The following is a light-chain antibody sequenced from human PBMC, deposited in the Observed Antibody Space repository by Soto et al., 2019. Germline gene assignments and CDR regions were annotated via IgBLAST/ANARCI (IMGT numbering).Light chain of an antibody. CDR3: FSKISGFVYG. J-gene: IGLJ1*01. V-gene: IGLV2-14*01. CDR2: DVN. Sequence: QSVLAQPASVSGSFGQSITISCSGPNTDLGVYGYVSWYQHHPGKAPKLLIYDVNNRPSGISDRFSGSKSGDTASLTISGLQAEDEADYFCFSKISGFVYGFGIGTKVTVL. CDR1: NTDLGVYGY.